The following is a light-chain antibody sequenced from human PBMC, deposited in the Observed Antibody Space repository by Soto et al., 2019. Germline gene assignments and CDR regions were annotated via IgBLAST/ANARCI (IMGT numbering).Light chain of an antibody. V-gene: IGLV2-23*01. CDR1: SSDVGSYNL. J-gene: IGLJ1*01. CDR3: CSYAGSSTPYV. CDR2: EGS. Sequence: VLTQPASVSGSPGQSITISCTGTSSDVGSYNLVSWYQQHPGKAPKLMIYEGSKRPSGVSNRFSGSKSGNTASLTISGLQAEDEADYYCCSYAGSSTPYVFGTGTKVTV.